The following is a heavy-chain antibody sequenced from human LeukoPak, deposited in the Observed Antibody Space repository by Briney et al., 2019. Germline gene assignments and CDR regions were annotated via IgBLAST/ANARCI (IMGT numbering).Heavy chain of an antibody. V-gene: IGHV4-34*01. CDR1: GGSFSGYY. CDR3: AGGDCSGGSCPVDY. CDR2: INHSGST. Sequence: PSETLSLTCAVYGGSFSGYYWSWIRQPPGKGLEWIGEINHSGSTYYNPSLKSRVTISVDRSKNQFSLKLSSVTAADTAVYYCAGGDCSGGSCPVDYWGQGTLVTVSS. J-gene: IGHJ4*02. D-gene: IGHD2-15*01.